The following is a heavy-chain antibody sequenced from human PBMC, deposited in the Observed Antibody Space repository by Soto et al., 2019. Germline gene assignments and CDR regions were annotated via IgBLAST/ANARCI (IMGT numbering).Heavy chain of an antibody. D-gene: IGHD3-3*01. Sequence: PSETLSLTCAVSGGSFSRGGYSWSWIRQPPGKGLERIGYIYHSGSTYYNPSLKSRVTISVDRSKNQFSLKLNSVTAADTAVYYCATYYDFWTAFDPWGQGTLVTVSS. CDR3: ATYYDFWTAFDP. CDR2: IYHSGST. V-gene: IGHV4-30-2*01. CDR1: GGSFSRGGYS. J-gene: IGHJ5*02.